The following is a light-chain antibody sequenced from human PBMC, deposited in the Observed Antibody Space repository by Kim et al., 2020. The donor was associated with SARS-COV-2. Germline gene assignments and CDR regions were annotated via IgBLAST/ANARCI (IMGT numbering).Light chain of an antibody. J-gene: IGLJ3*02. CDR1: SLRSYY. CDR2: GKN. CDR3: NSRDSSGNHLV. Sequence: ALGQTVRNTCQGDSLRSYYASWYQQKPGQATVLVIYGKNNRPSGIPDRFSGSSSGNTASLTITGAQAEDEADYYCNSRDSSGNHLVFGGGTKLTVL. V-gene: IGLV3-19*01.